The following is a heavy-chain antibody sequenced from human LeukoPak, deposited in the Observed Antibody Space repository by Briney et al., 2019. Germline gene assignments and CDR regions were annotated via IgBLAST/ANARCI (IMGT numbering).Heavy chain of an antibody. CDR3: ARHAQRSGDLGSARNFDF. Sequence: SETLSLTRTLSGVSISIYFWSWIREPPGEGVEGRGNISYSGSTNYNPSLKSRVTISVDTSKNQFSLNLSSVTAADTAVYYCARHAQRSGDLGSARNFDFWGQGTLVTVSS. V-gene: IGHV4-59*08. CDR2: ISYSGST. D-gene: IGHD7-27*01. J-gene: IGHJ4*02. CDR1: GVSISIYF.